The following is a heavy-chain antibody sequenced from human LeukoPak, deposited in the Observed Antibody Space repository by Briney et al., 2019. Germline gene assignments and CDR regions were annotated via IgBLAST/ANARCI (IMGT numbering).Heavy chain of an antibody. CDR2: IYYSGST. CDR3: ARVAARGYSYGSNWFDP. CDR1: GGSVSSGSYY. Sequence: SETLSLTCTVSGGSVSSGSYYWSWVRQPPGKGLEWIGYIYYSGSTNYNPSLKSRVTISVDTSKNQFSLKLSSVTAADTAVYYCARVAARGYSYGSNWFDPWGQGTLVTVSP. D-gene: IGHD5-18*01. J-gene: IGHJ5*02. V-gene: IGHV4-61*01.